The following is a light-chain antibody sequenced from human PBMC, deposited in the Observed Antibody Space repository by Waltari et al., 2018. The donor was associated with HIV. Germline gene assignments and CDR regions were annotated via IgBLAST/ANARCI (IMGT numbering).Light chain of an antibody. Sequence: QSALTQPASVYGSPGQSITISCTGTSSDVGGYNYVSWYQQHPGKAPKLMIFDVNNRPSGVSNRFSGSKSGNTASLTISGLQAEDEADYYCSSDSSSNTRIFGGGTKLTVL. V-gene: IGLV2-14*01. CDR2: DVN. J-gene: IGLJ2*01. CDR1: SSDVGGYNY. CDR3: SSDSSSNTRI.